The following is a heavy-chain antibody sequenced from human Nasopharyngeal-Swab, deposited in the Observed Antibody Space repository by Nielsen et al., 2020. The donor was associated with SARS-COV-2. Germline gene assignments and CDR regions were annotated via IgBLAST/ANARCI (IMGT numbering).Heavy chain of an antibody. CDR2: INWNSGSL. CDR1: GFRFDDYA. J-gene: IGHJ4*02. D-gene: IGHD6-19*01. CDR3: AQSRGPGIITVSGAGSPFDY. Sequence: SLKISCAASGFRFDDYAMHWVRQAPGKGLEWVSGINWNSGSLAYADSVKGRFTISRDNAKNSLYLQVNSLRPEDTAFYYCAQSRGPGIITVSGAGSPFDYWGRRTLVTVSS. V-gene: IGHV3-9*01.